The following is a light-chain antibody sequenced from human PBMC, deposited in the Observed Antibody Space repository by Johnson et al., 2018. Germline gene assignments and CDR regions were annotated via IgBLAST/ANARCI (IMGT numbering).Light chain of an antibody. V-gene: IGLV1-51*02. J-gene: IGLJ1*01. Sequence: QSVLTQPPSVSAAPGQKVTISCSGSSSNIGNNYVSWYQQLPGTAPKLLIYENNKRPSGIPDRFSGSKSGTLATLAITGLKTGDEADYYCGTWDSSLSAGNVFGTGTKVTVL. CDR3: GTWDSSLSAGNV. CDR1: SSNIGNNY. CDR2: ENN.